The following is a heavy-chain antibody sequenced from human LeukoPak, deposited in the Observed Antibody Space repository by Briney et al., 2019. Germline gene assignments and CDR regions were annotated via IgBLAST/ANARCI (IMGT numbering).Heavy chain of an antibody. D-gene: IGHD1-26*01. V-gene: IGHV1-2*06. CDR3: AREEWELGGHDY. Sequence: ASVKVSCKASGYTFTGYYMHWVRQAPGQGLEWMGRINPNSGGTTYAQKFQGRVTMTRDTSISTAYMELSRLRSDDTAVYYCAREEWELGGHDYWGQGTLVTVSS. J-gene: IGHJ4*02. CDR2: INPNSGGT. CDR1: GYTFTGYY.